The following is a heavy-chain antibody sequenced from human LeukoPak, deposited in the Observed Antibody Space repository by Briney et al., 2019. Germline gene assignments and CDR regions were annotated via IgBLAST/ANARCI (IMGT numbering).Heavy chain of an antibody. CDR3: ARGVTPEAY. D-gene: IGHD4-17*01. CDR2: IYDSGST. J-gene: IGHJ4*02. CDR1: GGSISSYY. Sequence: PSETLSLTCTVSGGSISSYYWSWIRQPPGKGLEWIGYIYDSGSTNYNPSLKSRVTISVDTSKNQFSLKLSSVTAADTAVYYCARGVTPEAYWGQGTLVTVSS. V-gene: IGHV4-59*01.